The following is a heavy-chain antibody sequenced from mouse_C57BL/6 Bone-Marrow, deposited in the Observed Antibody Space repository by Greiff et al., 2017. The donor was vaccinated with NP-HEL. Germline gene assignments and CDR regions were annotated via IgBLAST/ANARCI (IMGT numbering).Heavy chain of an antibody. V-gene: IGHV1-42*01. CDR1: GYSFTGYY. D-gene: IGHD1-1*01. J-gene: IGHJ1*03. CDR3: ARGYSGSSYWYFDV. CDR2: INPSTGGT. Sequence: EVQLKESGPELVKPGASVKISCKASGYSFTGYYMNWVKQSPEKSLEWIGEINPSTGGTTYNQKFKAKATLTVDKSSSTAYMQLKSLTSEDSAVYYCARGYSGSSYWYFDVWGTGTTVTVSS.